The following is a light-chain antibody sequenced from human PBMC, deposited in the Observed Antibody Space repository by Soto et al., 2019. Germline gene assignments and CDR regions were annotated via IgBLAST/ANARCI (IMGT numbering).Light chain of an antibody. CDR2: AAS. CDR3: QQYDNLPIT. CDR1: QGISSY. J-gene: IGKJ5*01. V-gene: IGKV1-33*01. Sequence: IQLTQSPSSLSASVGDRVTITCQASQGISSYLTWYQQKPGKAPKLLIYAASTLQRGVPSRFSGSGSGTDFTLTISSLQPEDIATYYCQQYDNLPITFGQGTRLENK.